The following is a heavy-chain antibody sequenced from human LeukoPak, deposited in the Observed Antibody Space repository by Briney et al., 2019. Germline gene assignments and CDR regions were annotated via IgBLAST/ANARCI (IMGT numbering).Heavy chain of an antibody. CDR3: ARDFRNTGFDY. V-gene: IGHV3-11*01. CDR1: EFPFSKFC. Sequence: GGSLRHSCVVSEFPFSKFCMSWFRQAPGKGLEWISYICSDSRIIHYADSVKGRFTISRDNGKNSLYLQMNSLRAEDTAVYYCARDFRNTGFDYWGQGTLVTVSS. CDR2: ICSDSRII. J-gene: IGHJ4*02. D-gene: IGHD4-17*01.